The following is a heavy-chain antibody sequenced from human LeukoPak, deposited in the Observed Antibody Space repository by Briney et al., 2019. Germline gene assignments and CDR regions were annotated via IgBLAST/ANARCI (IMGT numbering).Heavy chain of an antibody. D-gene: IGHD3-10*01. CDR1: GGTFSSYA. CDR2: IIPILGTA. CDR3: ARVRGVQRWLQSDFDY. J-gene: IGHJ4*02. Sequence: SVKVSCKASGGTFSSYAISWVRQAPGQGLEWMGRIIPILGTANYAQKFQGRVTITADKSTSTAYMELSSLRSEDTAVYYCARVRGVQRWLQSDFDYWGQGTLVTVSS. V-gene: IGHV1-69*04.